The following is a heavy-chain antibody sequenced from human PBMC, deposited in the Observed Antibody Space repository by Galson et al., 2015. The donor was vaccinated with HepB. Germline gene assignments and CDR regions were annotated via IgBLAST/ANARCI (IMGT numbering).Heavy chain of an antibody. D-gene: IGHD3-22*01. J-gene: IGHJ5*02. CDR3: AKADGLLPLLNDL. V-gene: IGHV3-23*01. CDR2: ISGSGAST. CDR1: GFTFSRFA. Sequence: SLRLSCAASGFTFSRFALSWVRQAPGKGPEWVSAISGSGASTYYADSVKGRFSISRDNSNNTLSLQMDSLRAEDTAIYYCAKADGLLPLLNDLWGQGTLVIVSS.